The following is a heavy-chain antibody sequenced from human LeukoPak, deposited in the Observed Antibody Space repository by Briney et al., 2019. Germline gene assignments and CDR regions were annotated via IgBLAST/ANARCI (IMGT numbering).Heavy chain of an antibody. V-gene: IGHV3-21*01. CDR2: ITISSRYI. CDR3: ARDYGGNSDY. Sequence: GGSLRLSCAASGFTFSSYTMNWVRQAPGRGLEWVSSITISSRYIYHADSVKGRFTISRDNAKNSLYLQMNSLRAEDTAVYYCARDYGGNSDYWGQGTLVTVSS. J-gene: IGHJ4*02. D-gene: IGHD4-23*01. CDR1: GFTFSSYT.